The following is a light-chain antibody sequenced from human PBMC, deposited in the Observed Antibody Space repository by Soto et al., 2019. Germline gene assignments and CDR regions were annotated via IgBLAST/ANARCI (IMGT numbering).Light chain of an antibody. Sequence: QSALTQPASVSASPGQSIAISCTGTSSDIGGYNHVSWYQQHSGKAPKLMIYEVSKRPSGVSNRFSGSKSGNTASLTISGLQAEDEADYYCSSYTRSSTWVFGGGTKVTV. J-gene: IGLJ3*02. CDR3: SSYTRSSTWV. V-gene: IGLV2-14*01. CDR1: SSDIGGYNH. CDR2: EVS.